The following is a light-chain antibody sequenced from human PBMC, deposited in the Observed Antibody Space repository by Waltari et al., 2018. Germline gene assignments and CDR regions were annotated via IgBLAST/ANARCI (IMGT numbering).Light chain of an antibody. CDR1: ISNIGAGYD. V-gene: IGLV1-40*01. CDR2: GNT. Sequence: QSVLTQPPSVSAAPGRRVTISCTGDISNIGAGYDVHWYQQLPETSPKLLIYGNTNRPSGVPDLFSASRSGTSASLAITGLQAEDEADYYCQSFDGRRTLFGGGTKLTVL. J-gene: IGLJ2*01. CDR3: QSFDGRRTL.